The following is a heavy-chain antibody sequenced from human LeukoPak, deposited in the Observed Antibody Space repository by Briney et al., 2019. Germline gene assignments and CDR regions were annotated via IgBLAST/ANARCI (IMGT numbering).Heavy chain of an antibody. D-gene: IGHD3-10*01. CDR3: ARDRRGLPEQVPQGWFDP. CDR2: INTNTGNP. CDR1: GYTFTSYA. V-gene: IGHV7-4-1*02. J-gene: IGHJ5*02. Sequence: ASVKVSCKASGYTFTSYAMNWVRQAPGQGLEWMGWINTNTGNPTYAQGFTGRFVFSLDTSVSTAYLQISSLRAEDTAVYYCARDRRGLPEQVPQGWFDPWGQGTLVTVSS.